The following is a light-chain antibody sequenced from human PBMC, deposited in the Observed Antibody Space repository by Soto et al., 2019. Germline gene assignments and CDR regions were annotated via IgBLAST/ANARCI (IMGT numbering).Light chain of an antibody. Sequence: EIVLTQSPGTLSLSPGEGATLSCRASQSVSSSYLAWYQQKPGQAPRLLIYGASSRATGIPGRFSGSVSGTDFTLTISRLEPEDFAVYYCQQYGSSPPMTFGQGTRLEIK. J-gene: IGKJ5*01. CDR3: QQYGSSPPMT. V-gene: IGKV3-20*01. CDR1: QSVSSSY. CDR2: GAS.